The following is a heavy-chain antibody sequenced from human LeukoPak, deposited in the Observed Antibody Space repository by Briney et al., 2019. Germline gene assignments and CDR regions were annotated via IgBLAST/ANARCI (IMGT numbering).Heavy chain of an antibody. J-gene: IGHJ5*02. CDR2: IYYSGST. CDR1: GFTFSHYN. V-gene: IGHV4-39*07. D-gene: IGHD3-10*01. Sequence: AGGSLRLSCAASGFTFSHYNMNWVRQPPGKGLEWIGSIYYSGSTYYNPSLKSRVTISVDTSKNQFSLKLSSVTAADTAVYYCARDPGEGSGLFDPWGQGTLVTVSS. CDR3: ARDPGEGSGLFDP.